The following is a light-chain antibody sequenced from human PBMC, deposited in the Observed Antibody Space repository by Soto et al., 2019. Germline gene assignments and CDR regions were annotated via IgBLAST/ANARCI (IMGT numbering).Light chain of an antibody. V-gene: IGLV2-14*01. Sequence: QSALTQPASVSGSPGQSITISCTGTSSDIDAYNYVSWYQQHPGKAPKLMIYDVSNRPSGISNRFSGSKSRNTASLTISGLQAEDEADYYCGSYTTSSNYVFGTGTKVTVL. CDR2: DVS. CDR3: GSYTTSSNYV. CDR1: SSDIDAYNY. J-gene: IGLJ1*01.